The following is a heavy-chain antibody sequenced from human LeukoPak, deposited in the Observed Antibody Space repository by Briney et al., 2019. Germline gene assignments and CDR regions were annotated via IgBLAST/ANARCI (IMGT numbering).Heavy chain of an antibody. Sequence: GRSLRLSCAASGFTFSSYAMHWVRQAPGKGLEWVAVISYDGSNKYYADSVKGRFTISRDNSKNTLYLQMNSLRAEDTAVYYCARGLVEMATTLDYWGQGTPVTVSS. CDR2: ISYDGSNK. CDR3: ARGLVEMATTLDY. V-gene: IGHV3-30*01. D-gene: IGHD5-24*01. J-gene: IGHJ4*02. CDR1: GFTFSSYA.